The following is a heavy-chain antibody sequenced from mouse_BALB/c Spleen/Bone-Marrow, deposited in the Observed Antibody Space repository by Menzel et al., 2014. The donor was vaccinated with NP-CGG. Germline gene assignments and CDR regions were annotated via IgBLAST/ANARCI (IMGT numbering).Heavy chain of an antibody. J-gene: IGHJ3*01. CDR3: TNLGTY. V-gene: IGHV1S127*01. CDR2: IDPPDNYT. CDR1: GYTFTSYW. D-gene: IGHD2-14*01. Sequence: QVQLKDSGAELVKPGASVKMSCKASGYTFTSYWMHWVKQRPGQGLEWIGAIDPPDNYTHYNQEFKGKATLTVDTSSSTAYMQLSSLTSEDSAVYYCTNLGTYWGQGTLVTVSA.